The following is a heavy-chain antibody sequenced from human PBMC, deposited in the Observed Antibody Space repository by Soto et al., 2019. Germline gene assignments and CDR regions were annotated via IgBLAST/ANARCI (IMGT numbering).Heavy chain of an antibody. CDR2: ISAYNGNT. CDR1: GYTFTSYG. J-gene: IGHJ4*02. V-gene: IGHV1-18*01. CDR3: ARDEPTVVTPAQAIDY. Sequence: QVQLVQSGAEVKKPGASVKVSCKASGYTFTSYGISWVRQAPGQGLEWMGWISAYNGNTNYAQKLQGRVTMTTDTPTSTADLELRSLRSDDTAVYYCARDEPTVVTPAQAIDYWGRGTLVTVSS. D-gene: IGHD4-17*01.